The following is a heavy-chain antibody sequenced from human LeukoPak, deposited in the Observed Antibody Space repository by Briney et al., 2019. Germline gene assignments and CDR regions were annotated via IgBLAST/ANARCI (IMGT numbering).Heavy chain of an antibody. J-gene: IGHJ4*02. CDR2: ISCSGGST. CDR3: AKESSPWFGELVDY. CDR1: GFTFSSYA. V-gene: IGHV3-23*01. D-gene: IGHD3-10*01. Sequence: GGSLRLSCAASGFTFSSYAVSWVRQARGKGLEWVSAISCSGGSTYYADSVKRRFTISRDNSKNTLYLQMNSLSAEDTAVYYCAKESSPWFGELVDYWGPGTLVNVSS.